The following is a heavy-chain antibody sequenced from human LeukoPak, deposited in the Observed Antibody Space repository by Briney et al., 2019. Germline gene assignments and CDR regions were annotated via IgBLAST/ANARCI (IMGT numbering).Heavy chain of an antibody. J-gene: IGHJ5*02. CDR3: ARQRYYGSGSYLNWFDP. CDR1: GGSISSSSYY. V-gene: IGHV4-39*01. CDR2: IYYSGST. Sequence: SETLSLTCTVSGGSISSSSYYWGWIRQPPGKGLEWIGSIYYSGSTYYNPSLKSRVTISVDTSKNQFSLKLSSVTAADTAVYYCARQRYYGSGSYLNWFDPWGQGTLVTVSS. D-gene: IGHD3-10*01.